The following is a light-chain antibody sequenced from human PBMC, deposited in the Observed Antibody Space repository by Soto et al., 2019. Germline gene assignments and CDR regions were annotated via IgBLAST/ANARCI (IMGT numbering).Light chain of an antibody. CDR1: QSVNNY. CDR3: QQRIKWPLT. V-gene: IGKV3-11*01. Sequence: IVLKQSPGTLSLSQWEIAAAVVMASQSVNNYLAWYQQKPGQPPRLLIYDTSNRATGIPARFSASGSGTDFTLTISSLEPEDFAVYYCQQRIKWPLTFGVGTKVDIK. CDR2: DTS. J-gene: IGKJ4*01.